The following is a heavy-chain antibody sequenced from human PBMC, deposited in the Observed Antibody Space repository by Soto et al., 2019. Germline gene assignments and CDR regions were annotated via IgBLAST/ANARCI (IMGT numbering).Heavy chain of an antibody. CDR1: GFSLSTSGMR. CDR3: ARIDRNWFDP. CDR2: IDWDDDK. J-gene: IGHJ5*02. V-gene: IGHV2-70*04. Sequence: SGPTLVNPTQTLKLTCTFSGFSLSTSGMRVSWIRQPPGKALEWLARIDWDDDKFYSTSLKTRLTTSNYTSKNQVVLTMINMDPVDTATYYCARIDRNWFDPWGQGTLVTVSS.